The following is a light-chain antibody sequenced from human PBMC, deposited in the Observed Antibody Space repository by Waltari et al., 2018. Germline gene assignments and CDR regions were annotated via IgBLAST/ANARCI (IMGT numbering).Light chain of an antibody. CDR1: SRDVVGYNY. Sequence: QSALTQPASVSGSPGQSITISCTGTSRDVVGYNYVSWYQQHPGKVPKLLIFDVSNRPSGVSNRFSGSKSGNTASLTISGLQAEDESDYYCCSFTSRSTWVFGGGTKLTVL. J-gene: IGLJ3*02. V-gene: IGLV2-14*01. CDR3: CSFTSRSTWV. CDR2: DVS.